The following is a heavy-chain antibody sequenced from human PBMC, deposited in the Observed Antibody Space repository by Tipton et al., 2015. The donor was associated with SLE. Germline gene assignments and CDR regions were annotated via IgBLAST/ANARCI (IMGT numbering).Heavy chain of an antibody. D-gene: IGHD3-16*01. CDR1: GFTFDDYA. CDR2: IRADGSNK. V-gene: IGHV3-30*02. J-gene: IGHJ4*02. Sequence: SLRLSCAGSGFTFDDYAMHWVRQAPGKGLEWVAFIRADGSNKDYADSVKGRFTISRDNSKNTLYLQMNRLRVEDTAVYYCAGGTGAYFDHWGQGTLVTVSS. CDR3: AGGTGAYFDH.